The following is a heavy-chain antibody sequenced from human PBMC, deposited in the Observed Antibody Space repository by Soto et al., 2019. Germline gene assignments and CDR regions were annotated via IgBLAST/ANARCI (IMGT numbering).Heavy chain of an antibody. CDR1: GGSISSYY. CDR3: ARGYYHDSSGYSQQYYFDY. CDR2: IYYSGST. Sequence: PSETLSLTCTVSGGSISSYYWSWIRQPPGKGLEWIGYIYYSGSTNYNPPLNSRVTISVETSKNQFSLKLSSVTAADTAVYCCARGYYHDSSGYSQQYYFDYWGQGTLVTICS. J-gene: IGHJ4*02. V-gene: IGHV4-59*01. D-gene: IGHD3-22*01.